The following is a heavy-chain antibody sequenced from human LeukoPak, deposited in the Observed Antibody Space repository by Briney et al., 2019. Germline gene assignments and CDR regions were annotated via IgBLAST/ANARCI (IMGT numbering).Heavy chain of an antibody. J-gene: IGHJ6*03. CDR2: IYYSGST. V-gene: IGHV4-39*01. Sequence: GSLRLSCAASGFTFSSYSMNWIRQPPGKGLEWIGSIYYSGSTYYNPSLKSRVTISVDTSKDQFSLKLSSVTAADTAVYYCARHRYYYDSSGTAGGYMDVWGKGTTVTISS. CDR3: ARHRYYYDSSGTAGGYMDV. D-gene: IGHD3-22*01. CDR1: GFTFSSYSMN.